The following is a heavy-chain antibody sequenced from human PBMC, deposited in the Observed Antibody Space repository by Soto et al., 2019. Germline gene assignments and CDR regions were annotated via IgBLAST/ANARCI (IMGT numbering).Heavy chain of an antibody. V-gene: IGHV4-39*01. J-gene: IGHJ4*02. Sequence: SETLSLTCTVSGGSISSSSYYWGWIRQPPGKGLEWIGSIYYSGSTYYNPSLKSRVTISVDTSKNQFSLKLSSVTAADTAVYYCARQGTTVSTLGGVDYWGQGTLVTVSS. CDR2: IYYSGST. CDR1: GGSISSSSYY. CDR3: ARQGTTVSTLGGVDY. D-gene: IGHD4-17*01.